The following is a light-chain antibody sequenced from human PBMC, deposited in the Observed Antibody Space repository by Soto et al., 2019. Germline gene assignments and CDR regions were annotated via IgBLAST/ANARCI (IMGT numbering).Light chain of an antibody. CDR2: GAS. V-gene: IGKV3-15*01. CDR1: QSVSSK. Sequence: EIVMTQSPATLSVSPGEGATLSCRASQSVSSKLAWYQQKPGQAPRLPIYGASTRATGIPARFSGTGSGTEFTLIFSSLQSEESAVYDCQQYNSLLWTFDQGTNVEIK. J-gene: IGKJ1*01. CDR3: QQYNSLLWT.